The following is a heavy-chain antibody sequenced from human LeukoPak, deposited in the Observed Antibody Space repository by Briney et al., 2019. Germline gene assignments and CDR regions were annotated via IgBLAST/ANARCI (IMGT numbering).Heavy chain of an antibody. D-gene: IGHD5-18*01. CDR2: INSGGKT. CDR3: ARATGYKWDY. Sequence: GGSLRLSCAASGFAFSAYSMSWVRQPPGKGLEWVSAINSGGKTYYPDSVKGRFTISRDNSKNTVYLQMNSLRAEDTSVYYCARATGYKWDYWGQGTLVTVSS. V-gene: IGHV3-23*01. J-gene: IGHJ4*02. CDR1: GFAFSAYS.